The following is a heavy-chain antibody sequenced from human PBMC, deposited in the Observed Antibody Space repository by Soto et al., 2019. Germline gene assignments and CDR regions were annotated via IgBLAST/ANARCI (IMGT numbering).Heavy chain of an antibody. D-gene: IGHD6-19*01. CDR2: ISYDGSNK. CDR3: ARGDSSGWYGNWFDP. V-gene: IGHV3-30*04. J-gene: IGHJ5*02. CDR1: GFTFSSYA. Sequence: GGSLRLSCAASGFTFSSYAMHWVRQAQGKGLEWVAVISYDGSNKYYADSVKGRFTISRDNSKNTLYLQMNSLRAEDTAVYYCARGDSSGWYGNWFDPWGQGTLVTVSS.